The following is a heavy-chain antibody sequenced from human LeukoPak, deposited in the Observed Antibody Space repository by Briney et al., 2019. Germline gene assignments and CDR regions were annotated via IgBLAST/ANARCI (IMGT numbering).Heavy chain of an antibody. J-gene: IGHJ3*02. CDR3: AREELVDTGAFDI. CDR1: GGSISSYY. CDR2: IYTSGST. Sequence: SETLSLTCTVSGGSISSYYWSWIRQPAGKGLEWIGLIYTSGSTYYNPSLKSRVTISVDTSKNQFSLKLSSVTAADTAVYYCAREELVDTGAFDIWGQGTMVTVSS. V-gene: IGHV4-4*07. D-gene: IGHD6-13*01.